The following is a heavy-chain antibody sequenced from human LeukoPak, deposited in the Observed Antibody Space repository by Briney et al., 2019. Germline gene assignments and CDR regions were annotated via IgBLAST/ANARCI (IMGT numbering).Heavy chain of an antibody. CDR1: GYTFTGYY. V-gene: IGHV1-2*04. D-gene: IGHD2-2*01. Sequence: GASVKVSCKASGYTFTGYYMHWVRQAPGQGLEWMGWINPNSGGTNYAQNFQGWVTMTRDTSISTAYMELSRLRSDDTAVYYCARGTRSVVVEPAASLDYWGRGTLVTVSS. J-gene: IGHJ4*02. CDR3: ARGTRSVVVEPAASLDY. CDR2: INPNSGGT.